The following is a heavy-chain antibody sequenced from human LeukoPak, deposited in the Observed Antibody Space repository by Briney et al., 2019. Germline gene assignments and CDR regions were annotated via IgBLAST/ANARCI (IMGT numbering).Heavy chain of an antibody. CDR3: AKMGGSGSYYNSTLAFDI. CDR2: ISGSGGST. J-gene: IGHJ3*02. D-gene: IGHD3-10*01. Sequence: GGSLRLSCAASGFTFSSYAMSWFRQAPGKGLKWVSAISGSGGSTYYADSVKGRFTISRDNSKNTLYLQMNSLRAEDTAVYYCAKMGGSGSYYNSTLAFDIWGQGTMVTVSS. CDR1: GFTFSSYA. V-gene: IGHV3-23*01.